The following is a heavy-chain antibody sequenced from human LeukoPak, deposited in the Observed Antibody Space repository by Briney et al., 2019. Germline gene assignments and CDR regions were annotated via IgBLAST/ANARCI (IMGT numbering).Heavy chain of an antibody. CDR1: GLTFRSYD. CDR2: IRFDGSNK. D-gene: IGHD6-19*01. J-gene: IGHJ6*03. CDR3: AKVGGIAVATYYYMDV. V-gene: IGHV3-30*02. Sequence: GGSLRISCAASGLTFRSYDMHWVRQAPGTGLEWVAFIRFDGSNKYYADSVKGRFTISRDNSRNTLYLQMNSLRAEDTAVYYCAKVGGIAVATYYYMDVWGKGTTVTVSS.